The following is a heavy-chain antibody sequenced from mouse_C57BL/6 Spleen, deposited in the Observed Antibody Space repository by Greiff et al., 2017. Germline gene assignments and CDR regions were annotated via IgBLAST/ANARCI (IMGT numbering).Heavy chain of an antibody. CDR1: GYSFTDYN. CDR2: INPNYGTT. J-gene: IGHJ2*01. V-gene: IGHV1-39*01. Sequence: LEESGPELVKPGASVKISCKASGYSFTDYNMNWVKQSNGKSLEWIGVINPNYGTTSYNQKFKGKATLTVDQSSSTAYMQLNSLTSEDSAVYYCARDGESTMVTTGDFDYWGQGTTLTVSS. CDR3: ARDGESTMVTTGDFDY. D-gene: IGHD2-2*01.